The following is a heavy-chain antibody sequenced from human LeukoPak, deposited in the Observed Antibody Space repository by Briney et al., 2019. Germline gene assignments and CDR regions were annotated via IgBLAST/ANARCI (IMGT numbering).Heavy chain of an antibody. D-gene: IGHD2-2*01. CDR1: GGSFSGYY. CDR2: INHSEST. Sequence: PSETLSLTCAVYGGSFSGYYWSWIRQPPGKGLEWIGEINHSESTNYNPPLKSRVTISVDTSKNQFSLKLSSVTAADTAVYYCARGNIVVVPAALYYYFDYWGQGTLVTVSS. J-gene: IGHJ4*02. CDR3: ARGNIVVVPAALYYYFDY. V-gene: IGHV4-34*01.